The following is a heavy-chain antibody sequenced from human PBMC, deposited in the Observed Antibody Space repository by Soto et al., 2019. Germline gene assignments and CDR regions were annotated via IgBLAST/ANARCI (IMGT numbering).Heavy chain of an antibody. CDR1: GFSLSTSGVG. CDR3: AHSARLIYLIAVAAPDAFDI. Sequence: QITLKESGPTLVKPTQTLTLTCTFSGFSLSTSGVGVGWIRQPPGKALEWLALIYWDDDKRYSPSLKSRLTNPKDTSKNPVVLTITNKDPVDTATFYRAHSARLIYLIAVAAPDAFDIWGQGTMVTVSS. CDR2: IYWDDDK. J-gene: IGHJ3*02. V-gene: IGHV2-5*02. D-gene: IGHD6-19*01.